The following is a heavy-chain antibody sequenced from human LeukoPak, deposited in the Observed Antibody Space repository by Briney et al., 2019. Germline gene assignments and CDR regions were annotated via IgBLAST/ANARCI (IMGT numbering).Heavy chain of an antibody. CDR3: ARSGSGYLRYYFDY. Sequence: SETLSLTCTVSGGSIRTSGYYWGWIRQPPGKGLEWIGSMYYSGDTHYNPSLRRRVTISVDTSKNQFSLKLSSVTAADTAVYYCARSGSGYLRYYFDYWGQGTLVTVSS. CDR2: MYYSGDT. V-gene: IGHV4-39*07. CDR1: GGSIRTSGYY. J-gene: IGHJ4*02. D-gene: IGHD5-12*01.